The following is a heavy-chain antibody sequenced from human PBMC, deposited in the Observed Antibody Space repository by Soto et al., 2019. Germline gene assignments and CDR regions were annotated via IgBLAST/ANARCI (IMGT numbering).Heavy chain of an antibody. V-gene: IGHV3-30*18. D-gene: IGHD3-3*01. CDR2: ISYDGSNK. Sequence: PGGSLRLSCAASGFTFSSYGMHWVRQAPGKGLEWVAVISYDGSNKYYADSVKGRFTTSRDNSKNTLYLQMNSLRAEDTAVYYCAKQQLLYDFWSGYPHWGQGTLVTVSS. CDR1: GFTFSSYG. J-gene: IGHJ4*02. CDR3: AKQQLLYDFWSGYPH.